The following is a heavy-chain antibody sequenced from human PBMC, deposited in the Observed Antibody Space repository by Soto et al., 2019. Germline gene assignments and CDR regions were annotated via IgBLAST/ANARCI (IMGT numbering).Heavy chain of an antibody. CDR2: INHSGST. Sequence: SETLSLTCAVYGGSFSGYYWSWIRQPPGKGLEWIGEINHSGSTNYNPSLKSRVTISVDTSKNQFSLKLSSVTAADTAVYYCARENLRRSYWGQGTLVTVSS. CDR3: ARENLRRSY. D-gene: IGHD1-7*01. CDR1: GGSFSGYY. J-gene: IGHJ4*02. V-gene: IGHV4-34*01.